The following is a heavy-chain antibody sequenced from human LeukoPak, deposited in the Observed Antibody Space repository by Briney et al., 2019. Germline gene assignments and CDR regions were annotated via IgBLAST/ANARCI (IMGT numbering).Heavy chain of an antibody. D-gene: IGHD6-19*01. CDR3: ASLAVAGGWFDP. J-gene: IGHJ5*02. CDR2: IYYSGST. Sequence: SETLSLTCTVSGGSISSSSYYWGWIRQPPGKGLEWIGSIYYSGSTYYNPSLKSRVTISVDTSKNQFSLKLSSMTAADTAVYYCASLAVAGGWFDPWGQGTLVTVSS. V-gene: IGHV4-39*01. CDR1: GGSISSSSYY.